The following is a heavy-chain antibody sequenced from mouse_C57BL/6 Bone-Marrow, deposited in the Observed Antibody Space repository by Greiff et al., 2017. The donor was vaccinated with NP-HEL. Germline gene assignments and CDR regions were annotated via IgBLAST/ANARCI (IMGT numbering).Heavy chain of an antibody. J-gene: IGHJ1*03. D-gene: IGHD1-1*01. V-gene: IGHV2-2*01. CDR1: GFSLTSYG. CDR2: IWSGGST. CDR3: ARSYYGSSYWYFDV. Sequence: VQLQQSGPGLVQPSQSLSITCTVSGFSLTSYGVHWVRPSPGKGLEWLGVIWSGGSTDYNAAFISRLSISKDNSKSQVFFKMNSLQADDTAIYYCARSYYGSSYWYFDVWGTGTTVTVSS.